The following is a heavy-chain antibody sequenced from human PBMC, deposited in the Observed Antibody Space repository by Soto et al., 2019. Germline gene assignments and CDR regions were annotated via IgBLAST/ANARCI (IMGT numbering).Heavy chain of an antibody. D-gene: IGHD3-22*01. V-gene: IGHV4-39*01. CDR1: GFSFESNGMH. Sequence: QAQLVESGGGVVQPGGSLRLSCAASGFSFESNGMHWVRRAPGKGLEWIGSMYYSGNTYYNPALKSRVTTSVDTSKNQFSLKLTSVTAADTAVYYCARQGYHDRGTYYHGVFDIWGQGATVTVSS. J-gene: IGHJ3*02. CDR2: MYYSGNT. CDR3: ARQGYHDRGTYYHGVFDI.